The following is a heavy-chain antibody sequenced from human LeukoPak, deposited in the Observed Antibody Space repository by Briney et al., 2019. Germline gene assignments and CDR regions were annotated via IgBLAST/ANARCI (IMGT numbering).Heavy chain of an antibody. V-gene: IGHV3-30*18. D-gene: IGHD1-26*01. CDR2: ISYDGSNK. CDR1: GFTFSSYG. J-gene: IGHJ4*02. Sequence: GGSLRLSCAASGFTFSSYGMHWVRQAPGKGLEWVAVISYDGSNKYYADSVKGRFTISRDNSKNTLYLQMNSLRAEDTAVYYCAKDQSGSYYGADYWGQGTLVTVSS. CDR3: AKDQSGSYYGADY.